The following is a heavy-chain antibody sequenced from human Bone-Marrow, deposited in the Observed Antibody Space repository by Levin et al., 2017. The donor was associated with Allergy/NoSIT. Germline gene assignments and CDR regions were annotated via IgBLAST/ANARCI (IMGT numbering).Heavy chain of an antibody. Sequence: PGGSLRLSCAGAGFTFYSYPMSWVRQAPGKGLEWVSTISETATSTYYADSVKGRFTISRNNYEKTLYLQMNSLTAEDTAVYHCAKPLRRLAYNWYFDLWGRGTLVTVSS. CDR1: GFTFYSYP. V-gene: IGHV3-23*01. CDR3: AKPLRRLAYNWYFDL. J-gene: IGHJ2*01. CDR2: ISETATST. D-gene: IGHD4-11*01.